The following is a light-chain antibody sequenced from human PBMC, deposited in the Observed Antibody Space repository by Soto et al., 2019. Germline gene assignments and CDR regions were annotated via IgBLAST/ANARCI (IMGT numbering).Light chain of an antibody. V-gene: IGLV1-47*01. CDR1: SSNVGSNS. J-gene: IGLJ1*01. CDR2: RDN. CDR3: AAWDDNLRGHV. Sequence: QSVLTQPPSASGTPGQRVTISCFGSSSNVGSNSVSWYQQFPGTAPKLLIYRDNQRPSGVPDRFSGSKSGTSASLAISGLRSEYESDYYCAAWDDNLRGHVFGAGTKLTVL.